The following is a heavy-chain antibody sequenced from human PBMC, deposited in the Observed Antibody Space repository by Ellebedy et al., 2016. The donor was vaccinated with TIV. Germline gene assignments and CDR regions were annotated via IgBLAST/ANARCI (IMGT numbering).Heavy chain of an antibody. J-gene: IGHJ4*02. Sequence: AASVKVSCKDSGYSFTGYDVNWVRRATGQGLEWMGWIEPDTGNTAYAQKFRGRVTITKNTSISTAYMELSSLTSEDTAVYYFSRGLGVVPDSWGQGTRVTVSS. CDR2: IEPDTGNT. CDR1: GYSFTGYD. CDR3: SRGLGVVPDS. D-gene: IGHD2-21*01. V-gene: IGHV1-8*01.